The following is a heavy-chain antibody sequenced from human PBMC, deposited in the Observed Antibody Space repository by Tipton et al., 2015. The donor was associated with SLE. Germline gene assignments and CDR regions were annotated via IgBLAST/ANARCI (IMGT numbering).Heavy chain of an antibody. CDR3: ARDVDEDASDI. V-gene: IGHV1-18*01. CDR2: ISAYNGHT. J-gene: IGHJ3*02. D-gene: IGHD2-21*01. Sequence: QVQLVQSGAEVKKPGSSVKVSCKASGGTFSSYTISWVRQAPGQGLEWMGWISAYNGHTNYPQKLQGRVTMTTDTSTSTAYMELRSLRSDDTAVYFCARDVDEDASDIWGQGTMVTVSS. CDR1: GGTFSSYT.